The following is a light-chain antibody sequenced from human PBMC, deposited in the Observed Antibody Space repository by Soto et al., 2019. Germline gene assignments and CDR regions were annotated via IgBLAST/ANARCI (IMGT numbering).Light chain of an antibody. CDR3: QSYDSSLGGLV. CDR2: GNS. CDR1: SSNIGAGYD. J-gene: IGLJ2*01. Sequence: QSVLTQPPSLSGAPGQRVTISCTWSSSNIGAGYDVHWYQQLPGTAPKLLIYGNSNRPSGVPDRFSGSKSGTAASLAITGLQAEDEADYYCQSYDSSLGGLVFGGGTKLTVL. V-gene: IGLV1-40*01.